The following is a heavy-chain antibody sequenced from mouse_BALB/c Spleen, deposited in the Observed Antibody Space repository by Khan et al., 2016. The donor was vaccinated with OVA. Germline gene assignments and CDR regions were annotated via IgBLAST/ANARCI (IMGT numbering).Heavy chain of an antibody. CDR2: IYTYTGEQ. CDR1: GYTFTNYG. J-gene: IGHJ4*01. V-gene: IGHV9-3-1*01. D-gene: IGHD1-1*01. Sequence: QIQLVQSGPELKKPGETVKISCKASGYTFTNYGMNWVKQAPGKGLKWMGWIYTYTGEQTYADDFKGRFAFSLESSASTAFLQINNLTNDDTATYFCARGSSRAMDYWGQGTSVTVSS. CDR3: ARGSSRAMDY.